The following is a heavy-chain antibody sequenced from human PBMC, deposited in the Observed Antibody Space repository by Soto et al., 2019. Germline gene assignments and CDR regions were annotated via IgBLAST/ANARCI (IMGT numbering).Heavy chain of an antibody. V-gene: IGHV3-30*18. D-gene: IGHD3-10*01. CDR2: ISYDGSNK. CDR1: GFTFSSYG. Sequence: PGGSLRLSCAASGFTFSSYGMHWVRQAPGKGLEWVAVISYDGSNKYFADSVKGRVTIYRDNSKNTLYLQMNRLRAEDTAVYYCAKDFGTMVRGVISPDYDSWGQGTQVTVSS. CDR3: AKDFGTMVRGVISPDYDS. J-gene: IGHJ4*02.